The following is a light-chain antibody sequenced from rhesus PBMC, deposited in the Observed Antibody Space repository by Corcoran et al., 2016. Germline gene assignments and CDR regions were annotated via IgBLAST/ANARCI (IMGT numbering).Light chain of an antibody. V-gene: IGKV1-74*01. CDR2: KAS. Sequence: DIQVTQSPSSLSASVGDRVTITCRASENVNNYLNWYQQKPGKAPKLLISKASTLQSVVPSRFRGSGSGTDYTFTISSLQPEDVATYYCQQGYGIPFTFGPGTKLDIK. CDR3: QQGYGIPFT. J-gene: IGKJ3*01. CDR1: ENVNNY.